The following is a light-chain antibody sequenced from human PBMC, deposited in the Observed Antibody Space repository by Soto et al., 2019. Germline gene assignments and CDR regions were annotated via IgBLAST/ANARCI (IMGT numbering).Light chain of an antibody. J-gene: IGKJ2*02. Sequence: DIQMTQSPSTLSASVGDRVTITCRASQSISSWLAWYQQKPGKAPKLLIYKASSLESGVPSRFSGSGSGTEFTLTISSLQPDDFATYYCQQYNSYSPCTFGQGTKLEIK. CDR1: QSISSW. V-gene: IGKV1-5*03. CDR2: KAS. CDR3: QQYNSYSPCT.